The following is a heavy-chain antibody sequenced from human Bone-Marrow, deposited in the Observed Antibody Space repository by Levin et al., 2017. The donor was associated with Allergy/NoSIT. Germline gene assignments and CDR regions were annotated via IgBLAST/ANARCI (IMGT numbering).Heavy chain of an antibody. CDR2: IFYSGST. CDR3: ARAKGIAVAGLDY. J-gene: IGHJ4*02. V-gene: IGHV4-30-4*01. CDR1: GGSINSGDSF. Sequence: SQTLSLPCTVSGGSINSGDSFWTWIRQPPGKGLEWIGYIFYSGSTFFNPSLKSRLIISVDTSRNQFSLNLSSVTAADTAVYYCARAKGIAVAGLDYWGQGTLVTVSS. D-gene: IGHD6-19*01.